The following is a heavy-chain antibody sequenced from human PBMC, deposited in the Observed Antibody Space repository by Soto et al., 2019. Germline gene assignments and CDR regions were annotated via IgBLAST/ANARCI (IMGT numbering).Heavy chain of an antibody. D-gene: IGHD6-25*01. CDR2: ISSNSAYI. CDR3: TRDASRDSSGRGWFDP. J-gene: IGHJ5*02. CDR1: GFTFRSFT. Sequence: EVQLVESGGGLVKPGGSLRLSCAASGFTFRSFTMNWVRQAPGKGLEWVSTISSNSAYIYYTDALRGRFTISRDNAKNSLHLQMNNLRAEDTAVYYCTRDASRDSSGRGWFDPWGPGTLVTVSS. V-gene: IGHV3-21*02.